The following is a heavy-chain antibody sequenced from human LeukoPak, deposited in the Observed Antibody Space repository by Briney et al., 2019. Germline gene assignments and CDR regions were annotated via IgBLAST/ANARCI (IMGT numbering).Heavy chain of an antibody. CDR1: GFTFSSYA. CDR3: ARDEYLWVVIQLGLFDY. V-gene: IGHV3-30-3*01. CDR2: ISSDGNNK. Sequence: GRSLRLSCAASGFTFSSYAMHWVRQTPGKGLEWVAVISSDGNNKYYTDSVKGRFTISRDNSKNTLYLQMNSLRAEDTAVYYCARDEYLWVVIQLGLFDYWGQGTLVTVSS. J-gene: IGHJ4*02. D-gene: IGHD2-2*01.